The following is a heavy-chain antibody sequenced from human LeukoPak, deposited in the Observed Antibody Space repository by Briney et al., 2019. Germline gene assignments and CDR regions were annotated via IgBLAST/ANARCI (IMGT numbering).Heavy chain of an antibody. J-gene: IGHJ4*02. Sequence: SQTLSLTCAISGDSVSSNSAAWNWIRQSPSRGLEWLGRTYYRSKWYNDYAVSVKSRITINPDTSKNQFSLQLNSVTPEDTAVYYCARSYYCDSSGPKDFDYWGQGTLVTVSS. CDR3: ARSYYCDSSGPKDFDY. V-gene: IGHV6-1*01. CDR1: GDSVSSNSAA. CDR2: TYYRSKWYN. D-gene: IGHD3-22*01.